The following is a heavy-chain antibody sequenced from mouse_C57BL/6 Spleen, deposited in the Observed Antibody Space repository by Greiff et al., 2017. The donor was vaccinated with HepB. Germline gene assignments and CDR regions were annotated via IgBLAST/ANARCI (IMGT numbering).Heavy chain of an antibody. CDR2: IRYDGSN. CDR1: GYSITSGYY. V-gene: IGHV3-6*01. D-gene: IGHD1-1*01. Sequence: EVQLQQSGPGLVKPSQSLSLTCSVTGYSITSGYYWNWIRQFPGNKLEWMGYIRYDGSNNYNPSLKNRISITRDTSKNQFFLKLNSVTTEDTATYYCAGGRAYWGQGTLVTVSA. CDR3: AGGRAY. J-gene: IGHJ3*01.